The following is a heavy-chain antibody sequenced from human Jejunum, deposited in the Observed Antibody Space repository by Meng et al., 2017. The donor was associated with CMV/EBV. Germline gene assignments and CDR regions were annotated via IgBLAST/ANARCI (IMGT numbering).Heavy chain of an antibody. V-gene: IGHV3-74*01. CDR2: INNDGSST. J-gene: IGHJ4*02. Sequence: GESGGGGLQPGGSLTLPCDASGFTLSIYGMHWVRQAPGKGLVWVSRINNDGSSTSYADSVKGRFTISRDNAKNTLYLQMNSLRAEDTAVYYCARDGTDMMPLDYWGQGTLVTVSS. CDR3: ARDGTDMMPLDY. CDR1: GFTLSIYG. D-gene: IGHD5-18*01.